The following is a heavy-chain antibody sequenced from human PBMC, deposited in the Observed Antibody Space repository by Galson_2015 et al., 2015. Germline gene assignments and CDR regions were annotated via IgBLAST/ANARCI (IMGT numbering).Heavy chain of an antibody. CDR3: ARKGYNNWFFDL. V-gene: IGHV3-53*01. CDR2: IQGDGGDTA. D-gene: IGHD1-20*01. Sequence: SLRLSCAASGFTFSGAYIDWVRQAPEKGLQWVSLIQGDGGDTAFYADAVMGRFTISRDDSKNTLYLQMNSLRAEDTAVYYCARKGYNNWFFDLWGRGTPVSVSS. J-gene: IGHJ4*02. CDR1: GFTFSGAY.